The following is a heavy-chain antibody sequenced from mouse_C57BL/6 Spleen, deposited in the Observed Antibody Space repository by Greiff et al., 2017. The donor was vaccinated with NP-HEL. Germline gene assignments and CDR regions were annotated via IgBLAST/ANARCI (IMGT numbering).Heavy chain of an antibody. CDR2: ISDGGSYT. J-gene: IGHJ2*01. Sequence: EVHLVESGGGLVKPGGSLKLSCAASGFTFSSYAMSWVRQTPEKRLEWVATISDGGSYTNYPDNVKGRFTISRNNAKNNLYLQMSHLKAEDTAMYYCARDGRDYFDYWGQGTTLTVSS. D-gene: IGHD1-1*01. CDR1: GFTFSSYA. CDR3: ARDGRDYFDY. V-gene: IGHV5-4*01.